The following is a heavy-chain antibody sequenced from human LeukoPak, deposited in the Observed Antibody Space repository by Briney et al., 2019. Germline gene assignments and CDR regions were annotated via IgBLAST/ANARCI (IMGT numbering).Heavy chain of an antibody. J-gene: IGHJ5*02. CDR1: GFTFSSYA. D-gene: IGHD3-10*01. Sequence: PGGSLRLSCAASGFTFSSYAMSWVRQAPGKGLEWVSAISGSGGSTYYADSVKGRFTISRDNSKNTLYLQMNSLRAEDTAVYYCASLGYYGSGSYNNWFDPWGQGTLVTVSS. CDR2: ISGSGGST. V-gene: IGHV3-23*01. CDR3: ASLGYYGSGSYNNWFDP.